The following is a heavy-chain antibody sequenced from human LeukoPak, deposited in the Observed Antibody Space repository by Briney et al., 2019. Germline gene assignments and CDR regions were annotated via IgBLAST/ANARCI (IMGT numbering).Heavy chain of an antibody. CDR2: IRSKAYGGTT. V-gene: IGHV3-49*03. Sequence: GGSLRLSCTASAFTFGDYAMSWFRQAPGKGLEWVGFIRSKAYGGTTEYAASVKGRFTISRDDSKSIAYLQMNSLKTEDTAVYYCTRDKDYDFWSGYYTYYYYYMDVWGKGTTVTVSS. J-gene: IGHJ6*03. CDR3: TRDKDYDFWSGYYTYYYYYMDV. D-gene: IGHD3-3*01. CDR1: AFTFGDYA.